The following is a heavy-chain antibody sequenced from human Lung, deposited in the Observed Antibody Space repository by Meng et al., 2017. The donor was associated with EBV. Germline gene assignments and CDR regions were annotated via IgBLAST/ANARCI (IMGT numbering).Heavy chain of an antibody. V-gene: IGHV4-4*02. Sequence: VQLQGSGPGLVKPSGTLSLTCAVSGGSISSSDWWSWVRQPPGKGLEWIGEIYHSGKTIYNPSLKSRVTISVDKSKNQFSLKVNSVTAADTAVYYCASLAAAGWFDPWGQGTLVTVSS. CDR2: IYHSGKT. J-gene: IGHJ5*02. CDR3: ASLAAAGWFDP. D-gene: IGHD6-13*01. CDR1: GGSISSSDW.